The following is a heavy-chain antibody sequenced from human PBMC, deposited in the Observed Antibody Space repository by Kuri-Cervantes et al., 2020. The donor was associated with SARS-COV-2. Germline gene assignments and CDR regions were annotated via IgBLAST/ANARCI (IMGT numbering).Heavy chain of an antibody. CDR1: GFTLGDYA. D-gene: IGHD4-11*01. Sequence: GGSLRLSCTASGFTLGDYAMSWVRQAPGKGLEWVSVIYSGGSTYYADSVKGRFTISRDNSRNTLYLQMNSLRAEDTAVYYCARVRATVPNYYYYYYYMDVWGKGTTVTVSS. CDR2: IYSGGST. V-gene: IGHV3-53*01. CDR3: ARVRATVPNYYYYYYYMDV. J-gene: IGHJ6*03.